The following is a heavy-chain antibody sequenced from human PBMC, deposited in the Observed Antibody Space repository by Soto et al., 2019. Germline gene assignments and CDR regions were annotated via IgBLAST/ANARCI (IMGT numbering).Heavy chain of an antibody. D-gene: IGHD3-22*01. CDR2: ISYGGSDQ. CDR3: AKEVRYYYDSRGVDAFDI. Sequence: QVQLVESGGGVVQPGRSLRLSCAASGFTFSSYGMHWVRQAPGKGLEWVAVISYGGSDQFYADSVKGRYTISRDNSKNTXSLQMNSLRAEDTAVYYCAKEVRYYYDSRGVDAFDIWGQGTMVTVSS. CDR1: GFTFSSYG. V-gene: IGHV3-30*18. J-gene: IGHJ3*02.